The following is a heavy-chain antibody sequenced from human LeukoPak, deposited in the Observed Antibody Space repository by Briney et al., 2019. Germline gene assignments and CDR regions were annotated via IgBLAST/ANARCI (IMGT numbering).Heavy chain of an antibody. CDR3: TRVDYFES. CDR2: MRSKTQNYAT. Sequence: GGSLRLSCAASGFTFSDSGMHWVRQAPGKGLEWVGRMRSKTQNYATAYAASVKGRFTISRDDSKNTAFLQMNSLTDEDTAVYYCTRVDYFESWGQGTLVTVSS. J-gene: IGHJ4*02. CDR1: GFTFSDSG. V-gene: IGHV3-73*01.